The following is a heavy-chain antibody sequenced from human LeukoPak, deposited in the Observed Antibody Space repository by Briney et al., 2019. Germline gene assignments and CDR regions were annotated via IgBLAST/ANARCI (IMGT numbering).Heavy chain of an antibody. J-gene: IGHJ6*02. V-gene: IGHV3-23*01. D-gene: IGHD5-12*01. Sequence: PGGSLRLSCAASGFTFSSYAMSWVRQAPGKGLEWVSAISGSGGSTYYADSVKGRFTISRDNSKNTLYLQMNSLRAEDTAVYYCAKRWARGGYDSYYYYGMDVWGQGTTVTVSS. CDR2: ISGSGGST. CDR3: AKRWARGGYDSYYYYGMDV. CDR1: GFTFSSYA.